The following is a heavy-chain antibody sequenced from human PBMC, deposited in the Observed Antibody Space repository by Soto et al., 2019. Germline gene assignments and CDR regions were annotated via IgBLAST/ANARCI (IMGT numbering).Heavy chain of an antibody. CDR2: IFSIDEK. V-gene: IGHV2-26*01. CDR3: ARMQLISNWSPPDY. CDR1: GFSLTNARMG. J-gene: IGHJ4*02. Sequence: QVTLRESGPVLAKPTETLTLTCTVSGFSLTNARMGVSWIRQPPGKALEWLAHIFSIDEKSYSTSLRSRLTISKDTSKSQVVLTMTNMDPVDTATYSFARMQLISNWSPPDYWGQGTLVTVSS. D-gene: IGHD6-13*01.